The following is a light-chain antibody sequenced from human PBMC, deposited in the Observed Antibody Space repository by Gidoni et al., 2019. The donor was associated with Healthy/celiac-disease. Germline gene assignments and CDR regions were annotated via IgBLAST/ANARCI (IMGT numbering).Light chain of an antibody. CDR1: QSISSY. CDR3: QQSYSTPT. J-gene: IGKJ4*01. CDR2: AAS. V-gene: IGKV1-39*01. Sequence: DIQMTQSPSSLSASVGDRVTITCRASQSISSYLNWHQQKPGKAPKLLIYAASSLQSGVPSRFSGSGSGKDFTLTISSLQPEDFATYYGQQSYSTPTFGGXTKVEIK.